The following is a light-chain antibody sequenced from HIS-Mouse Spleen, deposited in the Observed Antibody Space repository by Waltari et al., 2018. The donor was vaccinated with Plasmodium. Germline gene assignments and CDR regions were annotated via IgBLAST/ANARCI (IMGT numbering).Light chain of an antibody. CDR3: QVWDSSSDHYV. V-gene: IGLV3-21*02. CDR2: DDS. CDR1: NIGSKS. J-gene: IGLJ1*01. Sequence: SYVLTQPPSVSVAPGQTARITCGGNNIGSKSVHWYPQEPGQAPVLVVYDDSGRPSGVPERFSCANPGNPATLTSSRVEAGDEADYYCQVWDSSSDHYVFGTGTKVTVL.